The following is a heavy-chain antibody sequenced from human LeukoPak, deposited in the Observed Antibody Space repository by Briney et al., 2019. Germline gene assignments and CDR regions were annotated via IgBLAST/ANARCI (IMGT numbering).Heavy chain of an antibody. CDR3: AGHPLTSYDYVWGSFHY. D-gene: IGHD3-16*01. V-gene: IGHV4-39*01. J-gene: IGHJ4*02. Sequence: SETLSLTCTVSGGSISSSSYYWGWIRQPPGKGLEWIGSIYYSGSTYYNPSLKSRVTISVDTSKNQFSLKLSSVTAADTAVYYCAGHPLTSYDYVWGSFHYWGQGTLVTVSS. CDR2: IYYSGST. CDR1: GGSISSSSYY.